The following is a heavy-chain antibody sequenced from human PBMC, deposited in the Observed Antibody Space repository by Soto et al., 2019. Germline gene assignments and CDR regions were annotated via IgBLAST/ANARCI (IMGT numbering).Heavy chain of an antibody. D-gene: IGHD2-21*01. CDR3: AANPYCGSAPGCSALDA. Sequence: ASVKDSCMASGYTFPGYYMHWVRQAPGQGLDWMGLIHPNSGGTNYVQKFQGRATITSHRPIKAAYMALSNLRSGDTAVYYCAANPYCGSAPGCSALDAWGQGTTVTVSS. CDR2: IHPNSGGT. CDR1: GYTFPGYY. J-gene: IGHJ6*02. V-gene: IGHV1-2*02.